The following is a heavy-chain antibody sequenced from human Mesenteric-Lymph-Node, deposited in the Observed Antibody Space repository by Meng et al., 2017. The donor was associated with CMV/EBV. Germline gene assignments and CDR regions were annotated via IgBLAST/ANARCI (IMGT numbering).Heavy chain of an antibody. CDR3: ARDRETYSSGWSPVEY. Sequence: ASVKVSCKASGYTFTAYNMHWVRQAPGQGPEWMGWINPKSGGTNYAQKFQGRVTMTRDTSTSTVYMELSSLRSEDTAVYYCARDRETYSSGWSPVEYWGQGTVVTVSS. V-gene: IGHV1-2*02. D-gene: IGHD6-19*01. CDR2: INPKSGGT. J-gene: IGHJ4*02. CDR1: GYTFTAYN.